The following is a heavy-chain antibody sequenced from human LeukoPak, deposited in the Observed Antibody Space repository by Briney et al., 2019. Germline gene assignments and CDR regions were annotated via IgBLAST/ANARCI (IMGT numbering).Heavy chain of an antibody. CDR2: VSKDGSER. Sequence: GGTLRLSCAASGFTFSNYWMSWVRQAPGKGLEWVASVSKDGSEREFVDSVKGRFTISRDNAKSSLYLQMNSLRAEDTAVYFCARPYYYSSGSFPYWGQGILVTVSS. J-gene: IGHJ4*02. CDR3: ARPYYYSSGSFPY. V-gene: IGHV3-7*03. CDR1: GFTFSNYW. D-gene: IGHD3-10*01.